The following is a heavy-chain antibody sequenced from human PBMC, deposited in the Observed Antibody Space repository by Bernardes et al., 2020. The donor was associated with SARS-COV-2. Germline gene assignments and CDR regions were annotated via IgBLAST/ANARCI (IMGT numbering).Heavy chain of an antibody. CDR1: GGSISSYF. J-gene: IGHJ4*02. CDR2: IITSGSS. CDR3: AREAGSYRALDY. Sequence: LSLTCTVSGGSISSYFWSWIRQPVGKGLEWIGRIITSGSSNYNTSLKSRVTMSVDTSKNLLSLNLSSVTAADTAVYYCAREAGSYRALDYWGQGTLVTVSS. D-gene: IGHD3-10*01. V-gene: IGHV4-4*07.